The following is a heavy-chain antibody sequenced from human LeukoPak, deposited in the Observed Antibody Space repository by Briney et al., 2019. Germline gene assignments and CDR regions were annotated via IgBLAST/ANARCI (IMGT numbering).Heavy chain of an antibody. Sequence: PGGSLRLSCAASGFTFSSYSMNWVRQAPGKGLEWVSSISSSSSYIYYADSVKGRFTISRDNAKDSLYLQINSLRAEDTAVYYCAKGLVFASPGDYWGQGTLVTVSS. D-gene: IGHD2-8*02. V-gene: IGHV3-21*04. CDR2: ISSSSSYI. J-gene: IGHJ4*02. CDR3: AKGLVFASPGDY. CDR1: GFTFSSYS.